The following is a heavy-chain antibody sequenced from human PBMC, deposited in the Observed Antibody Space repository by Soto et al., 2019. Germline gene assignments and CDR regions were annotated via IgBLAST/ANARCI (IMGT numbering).Heavy chain of an antibody. V-gene: IGHV4-4*07. D-gene: IGHD2-8*01. J-gene: IGHJ4*02. CDR3: ATFREGYCTNGVCYTGGLDY. CDR2: IYTSGNT. Sequence: SLTCTVSGGSISSYYWSWIRQPAGKGLEWIGRIYTSGNTNYNPSLKSRVTMSVDTSKNQFSLKLTSVTAADTAVYYCATFREGYCTNGVCYTGGLDYWGQGTLVTVSS. CDR1: GGSISSYY.